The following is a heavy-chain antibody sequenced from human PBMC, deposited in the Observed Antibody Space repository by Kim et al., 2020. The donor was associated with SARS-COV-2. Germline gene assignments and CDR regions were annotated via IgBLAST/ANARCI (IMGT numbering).Heavy chain of an antibody. J-gene: IGHJ4*02. Sequence: GGSLRLSCVASGFTFNNAWMSWVRQAPGKGLEWVGRIKSKIDGGTRDYGAPVKGRFTISRDDSKKTVYLQMNSLNTEDTAIYYCTIDRIHRGITMTQWGRGALVSVSS. V-gene: IGHV3-15*01. D-gene: IGHD3-22*01. CDR3: TIDRIHRGITMTQ. CDR2: IKSKIDGGTR. CDR1: GFTFNNAW.